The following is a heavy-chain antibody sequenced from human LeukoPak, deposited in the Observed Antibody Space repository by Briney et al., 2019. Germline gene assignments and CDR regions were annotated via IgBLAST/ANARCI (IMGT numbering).Heavy chain of an antibody. Sequence: EASVKVSCKASGYTFTSYDINWVRQATGQGLEWMGWMNPNSGNTGYAQKFQGRVTITRNTSISTAYMELSSLRSEDTAVYYCARGPLVLRYFDWLLDMDDAFDIWGQGTMVTVSS. V-gene: IGHV1-8*03. CDR2: MNPNSGNT. J-gene: IGHJ3*02. D-gene: IGHD3-9*01. CDR1: GYTFTSYD. CDR3: ARGPLVLRYFDWLLDMDDAFDI.